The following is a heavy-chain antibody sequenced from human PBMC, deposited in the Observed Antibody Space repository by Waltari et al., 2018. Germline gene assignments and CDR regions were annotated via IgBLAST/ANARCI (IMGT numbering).Heavy chain of an antibody. CDR1: GFTVSNNY. CDR2: IYGGGGT. V-gene: IGHV3-53*01. Sequence: EVQLVESGGGLIQPGGSMRLYCAASGFTVSNNYMNWVRQAPGKGLEWVLVIYGGGGTYYADSVKCRFTISRDDSKNTLHLQMHSLRPEDTAVYYCARGLGNFDIWGQGTMVTVSS. J-gene: IGHJ3*02. CDR3: ARGLGNFDI. D-gene: IGHD3-10*01.